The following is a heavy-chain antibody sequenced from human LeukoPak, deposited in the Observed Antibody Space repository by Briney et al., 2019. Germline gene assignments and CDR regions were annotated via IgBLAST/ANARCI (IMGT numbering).Heavy chain of an antibody. D-gene: IGHD1-26*01. CDR3: ARGREGRSGAFDI. V-gene: IGHV4-34*01. Sequence: SETLSLTCAVYGGSFSGYYWSWVRQPPGKGLEWIGEINHRGSTNYNPSLKSRVTISVDTSKNQFSLKLSSVTAADTAVYYCARGREGRSGAFDIWGQGTMVTVSS. J-gene: IGHJ3*02. CDR1: GGSFSGYY. CDR2: INHRGST.